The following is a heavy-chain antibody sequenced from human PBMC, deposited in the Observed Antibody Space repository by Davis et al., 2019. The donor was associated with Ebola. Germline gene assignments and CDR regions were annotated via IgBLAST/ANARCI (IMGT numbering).Heavy chain of an antibody. Sequence: PGGSLRLSCAASGFTFSSYSMNWVRQAPGKGLEWVSSISSSSSYIYYADSVKGRFTISRDNAKNSLYLQMNSLGAEDTAVYYCAREGYYDFWSGYSYYYYYMDVWGQGTMVTVSS. CDR2: ISSSSSYI. J-gene: IGHJ6*03. V-gene: IGHV3-21*01. CDR1: GFTFSSYS. CDR3: AREGYYDFWSGYSYYYYYMDV. D-gene: IGHD3-3*01.